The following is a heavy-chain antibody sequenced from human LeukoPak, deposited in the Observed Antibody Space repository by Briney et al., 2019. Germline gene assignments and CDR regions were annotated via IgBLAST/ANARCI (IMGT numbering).Heavy chain of an antibody. J-gene: IGHJ3*02. Sequence: PGRSLRLSCAASGFTFDDYAMHWVRQAPGKGLEWVSGISWNSGSIGYADSVKGRFTISRDNAKNSLYLQMNSLRAEDTALYYCAKVGGRDNAFDIWGQGTMVTVSS. V-gene: IGHV3-9*01. CDR2: ISWNSGSI. CDR3: AKVGGRDNAFDI. CDR1: GFTFDDYA. D-gene: IGHD1-26*01.